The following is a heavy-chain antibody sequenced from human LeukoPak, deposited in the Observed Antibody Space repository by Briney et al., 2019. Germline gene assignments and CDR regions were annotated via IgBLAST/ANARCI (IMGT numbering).Heavy chain of an antibody. CDR2: ISWNSGSI. Sequence: GRSLRLSCAASGFTFDDYAMHWVRQAPGKGLEWVSGISWNSGSIGQADSVKGRFTISRDNAKNSLYLQMNSLGAEDTALYYCAKGDCSGGSCYPYYYYGMDVWGQGTTVTVSS. V-gene: IGHV3-9*01. CDR1: GFTFDDYA. CDR3: AKGDCSGGSCYPYYYYGMDV. D-gene: IGHD2-15*01. J-gene: IGHJ6*02.